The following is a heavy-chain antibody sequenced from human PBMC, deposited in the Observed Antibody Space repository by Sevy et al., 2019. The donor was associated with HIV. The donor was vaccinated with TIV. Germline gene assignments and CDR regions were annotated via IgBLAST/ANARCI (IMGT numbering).Heavy chain of an antibody. CDR1: GFSFSSYW. D-gene: IGHD3-10*01. CDR2: IKQDGSEK. CDR3: ARQEDNYYGSGSMDY. V-gene: IGHV3-7*03. Sequence: GGSLRLSCAASGFSFSSYWMSWVSQAPGKGLEWVANIKQDGSEKYYVDSVKGRFTISRDNAKNSLYLQMNSLRAEDTAVYYCARQEDNYYGSGSMDYWGQRTLVTVSS. J-gene: IGHJ4*02.